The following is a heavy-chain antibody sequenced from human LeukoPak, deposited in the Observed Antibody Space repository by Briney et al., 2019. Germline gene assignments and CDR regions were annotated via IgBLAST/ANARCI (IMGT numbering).Heavy chain of an antibody. CDR2: ISTNSTTI. J-gene: IGHJ4*02. V-gene: IGHV3-48*01. CDR3: ARDPPSGGFDY. D-gene: IGHD3-16*01. CDR1: GFTLSTYS. Sequence: GGSLRLSCAASGFTLSTYSMNWVRQAPGKGLEWVAYISTNSTTIYSADSVKGRFTISRDDAKNSLYLQMNSLRAEDTAVYYCARDPPSGGFDYWGQGTLVTVSS.